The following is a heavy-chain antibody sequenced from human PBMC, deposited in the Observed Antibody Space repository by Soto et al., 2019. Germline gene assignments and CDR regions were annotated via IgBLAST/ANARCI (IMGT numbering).Heavy chain of an antibody. D-gene: IGHD3-3*01. J-gene: IGHJ6*02. CDR2: IIPIFGTA. CDR1: GGTFSSYA. V-gene: IGHV1-69*13. Sequence: SVKVSCKASGGTFSSYAISWVRQAPGQGLEWMGGIIPIFGTANYAQKFQGRVTITADESTSTAYMELSSLRSEDTAVYYCARSTYYDFWSGYKREYYYYGMDVWGQGTTVTVSS. CDR3: ARSTYYDFWSGYKREYYYYGMDV.